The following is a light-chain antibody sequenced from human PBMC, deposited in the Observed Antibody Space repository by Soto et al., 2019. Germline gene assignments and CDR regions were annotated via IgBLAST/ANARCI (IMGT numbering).Light chain of an antibody. CDR3: QQFHSFPIT. J-gene: IGKJ5*01. CDR2: DAS. V-gene: IGKV1-5*01. Sequence: DIQMTQSPSTLSASAGDRDTITCRASQSITIWLAWYQQKPGKAPKLLIYDASTLESGVPSRFSGSGSGTEFTLTISSLQPDDFATYYCQQFHSFPITFGQGTRLEIK. CDR1: QSITIW.